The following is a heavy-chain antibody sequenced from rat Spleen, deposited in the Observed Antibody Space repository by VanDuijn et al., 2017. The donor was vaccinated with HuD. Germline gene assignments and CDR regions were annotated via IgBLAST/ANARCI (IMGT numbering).Heavy chain of an antibody. J-gene: IGHJ2*01. CDR3: TTSGSAPDY. D-gene: IGHD3-3*01. CDR1: GFTFSTAW. Sequence: EVQVLESGGGLVQPGNSLKLSCTTSGFTFSTAWIYWYRQFPEKRLEWVARIKAKSNNYATDYTESVKGRFTIPRDDSKSSVYLQMNSLKEEDTATYYCTTSGSAPDYWGQGVMVTVSS. V-gene: IGHV6-6*01. CDR2: IKAKSNNYAT.